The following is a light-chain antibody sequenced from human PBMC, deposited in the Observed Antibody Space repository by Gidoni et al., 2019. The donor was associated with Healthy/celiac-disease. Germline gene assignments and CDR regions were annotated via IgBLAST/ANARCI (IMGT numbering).Light chain of an antibody. J-gene: IGKJ2*01. CDR3: QQSYSTPMYT. Sequence: DLQMTQSPSSLSASVGDRVTITCRASQSISSYLNWYQQKPGKAPKLLIYAASSLQSGVTSRVSGSGSGTDFTLTISSLQTEDLATYYCQQSYSTPMYTFGQGTKLEIK. CDR2: AAS. V-gene: IGKV1-39*01. CDR1: QSISSY.